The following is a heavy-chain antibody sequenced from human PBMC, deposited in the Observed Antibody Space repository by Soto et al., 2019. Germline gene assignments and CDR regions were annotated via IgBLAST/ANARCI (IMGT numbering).Heavy chain of an antibody. CDR1: GDSVSSNSAA. CDR3: ARDVLQQAARPGYYYYGMDV. D-gene: IGHD6-6*01. J-gene: IGHJ6*02. CDR2: TYYRSKWYN. V-gene: IGHV6-1*01. Sequence: SQTLSLTCAISGDSVSSNSAAWNWIRQSPSRGLEWLGRTYYRSKWYNDYAVSVKSRITINPDTSKSQFSLQLNSVTPEDTAVYYCARDVLQQAARPGYYYYGMDVWGQGTTVTVSS.